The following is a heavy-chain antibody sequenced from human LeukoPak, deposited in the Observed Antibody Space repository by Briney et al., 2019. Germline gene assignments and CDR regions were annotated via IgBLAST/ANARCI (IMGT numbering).Heavy chain of an antibody. J-gene: IGHJ5*02. CDR3: ARRSGYHMGYNWFDP. CDR2: IYYSGST. Sequence: SETLSLTCTVSGGSISSGGYYWSWIRQHPGKGLEWIGYIYYSGSTYYNPSLKSRVTISVDTSKNQFSLKLSSVTAADTAVYYCARRSGYHMGYNWFDPWGQGTLVTVSS. CDR1: GGSISSGGYY. D-gene: IGHD3-22*01. V-gene: IGHV4-31*03.